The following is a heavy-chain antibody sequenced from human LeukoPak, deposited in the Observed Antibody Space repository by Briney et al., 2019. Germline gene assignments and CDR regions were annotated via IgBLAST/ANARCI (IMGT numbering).Heavy chain of an antibody. CDR2: IAYDGSEK. CDR3: AKDFGGWTEY. D-gene: IGHD3-3*01. CDR1: GFTFSSYG. J-gene: IGHJ4*02. Sequence: PGGSLRLSCAASGFTFSSYGMHWVRQAPGKGLEWVALIAYDGSEKYYADSVKGRFTISRDNSRNTLSLQINSLRAEDTAVYYCAKDFGGWTEYWGQGTLVTVSS. V-gene: IGHV3-30*18.